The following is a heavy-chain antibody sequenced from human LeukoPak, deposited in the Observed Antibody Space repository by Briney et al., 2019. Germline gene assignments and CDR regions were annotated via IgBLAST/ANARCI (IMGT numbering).Heavy chain of an antibody. CDR2: IKSKTDGGTT. J-gene: IGHJ4*02. D-gene: IGHD4-23*01. Sequence: GGSLRLSCAASGFTFSNAWMSWVRQAPGKGLEWVGRIKSKTDGGTTDYAAPVKGRFTISRDDSKNTLYLQMNSLKTEDTAVYYCTTDRYTVVTPFDYWGQGTLVTVSS. V-gene: IGHV3-15*01. CDR3: TTDRYTVVTPFDY. CDR1: GFTFSNAW.